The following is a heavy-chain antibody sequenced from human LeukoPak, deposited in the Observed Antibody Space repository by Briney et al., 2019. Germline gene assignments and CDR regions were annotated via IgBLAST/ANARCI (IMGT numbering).Heavy chain of an antibody. Sequence: PSETLSLTCTVSGGSISSGGYYWSWIRQHPGKGLEWIGYIYYSGSTYYNPSLKSRVTISVDTSKNQFSLKLSSVTAADTAVYYCVRGHGYSSSNWFDPWGQGTLVTVSS. V-gene: IGHV4-31*03. D-gene: IGHD6-13*01. CDR3: VRGHGYSSSNWFDP. J-gene: IGHJ5*02. CDR1: GGSISSGGYY. CDR2: IYYSGST.